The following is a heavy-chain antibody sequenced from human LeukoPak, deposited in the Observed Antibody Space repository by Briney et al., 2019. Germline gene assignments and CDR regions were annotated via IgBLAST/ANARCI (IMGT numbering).Heavy chain of an antibody. D-gene: IGHD2/OR15-2a*01. CDR1: GFTFSSYA. V-gene: IGHV3-30-3*01. Sequence: PGRSLRLSCAASGFTFSSYAMHWVRQAPGKGLEWVAVISYDGSNKYYADSVKGRFTISRDNSKNTLYLQMNSPRAEDTAVYYCASLLNDYGDYWGQGTLVTVSS. CDR3: ASLLNDYGDY. J-gene: IGHJ4*02. CDR2: ISYDGSNK.